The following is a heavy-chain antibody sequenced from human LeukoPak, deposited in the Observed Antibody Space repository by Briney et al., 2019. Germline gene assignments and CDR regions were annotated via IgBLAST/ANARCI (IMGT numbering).Heavy chain of an antibody. CDR3: AIGPNWSDSQRDLDY. CDR1: EYCFTDFY. V-gene: IGHV1-2*02. Sequence: ASVTVSCKASEYCFTDFYIHWVRQAPGQGLEWMGWSNPANGGRKYAQKFQDRVTMTSDTSTTTAYMELRGLRSDDTAVYFCAIGPNWSDSQRDLDYLGQGTLVTVSS. D-gene: IGHD1-1*01. CDR2: SNPANGGR. J-gene: IGHJ4*02.